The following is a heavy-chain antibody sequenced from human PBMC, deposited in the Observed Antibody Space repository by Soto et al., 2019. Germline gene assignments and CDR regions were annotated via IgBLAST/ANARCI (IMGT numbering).Heavy chain of an antibody. CDR3: ASLITGTTEAYYGMDV. Sequence: SETPAITCTLSVYSIGSGGYYWAWIRLPPGKGLEWIGSIYYSGSTYYNPSFKSRVTISVDKSNNQFSLKLSSVTAADTAVYYGASLITGTTEAYYGMDVWGQVNTVT. V-gene: IGHV4-39*01. D-gene: IGHD1-20*01. CDR1: VYSIGSGGYY. CDR2: IYYSGST. J-gene: IGHJ6*02.